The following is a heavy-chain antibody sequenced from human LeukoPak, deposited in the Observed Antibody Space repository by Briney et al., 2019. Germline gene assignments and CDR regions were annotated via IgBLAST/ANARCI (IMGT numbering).Heavy chain of an antibody. J-gene: IGHJ4*02. Sequence: GGSLRLSCAASGFTFSSYGMHWVRQAPGKGLEWVAVISYDGSNKYYADSVKGRFTISRDNSKNTLYLQMNSLRAEDTAVYYCARDPYNSSGYYYGGHHFDYWGQGTLVTVSS. CDR2: ISYDGSNK. V-gene: IGHV3-30*03. CDR3: ARDPYNSSGYYYGGHHFDY. D-gene: IGHD3-22*01. CDR1: GFTFSSYG.